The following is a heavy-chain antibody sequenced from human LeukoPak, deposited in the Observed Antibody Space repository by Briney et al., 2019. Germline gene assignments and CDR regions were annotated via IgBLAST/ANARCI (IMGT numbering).Heavy chain of an antibody. CDR2: ISGSGGST. Sequence: GGSLRLSCAASGFTFSSYAMSWVRQAPGKGLEWVSAISGSGGSTYYADSVKGRFTISRDNSKNTLYLQMNSLRAEDTAVYYCADYYDSSGYINDAFDIWGLGTMVTVSS. D-gene: IGHD3-22*01. J-gene: IGHJ3*02. CDR1: GFTFSSYA. V-gene: IGHV3-23*01. CDR3: ADYYDSSGYINDAFDI.